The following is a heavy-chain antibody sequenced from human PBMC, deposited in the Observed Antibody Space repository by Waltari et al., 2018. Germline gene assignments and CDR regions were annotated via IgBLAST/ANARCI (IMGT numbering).Heavy chain of an antibody. J-gene: IGHJ5*02. CDR2: ISAYNVKT. CDR3: AGGSPFSP. CDR1: GYTFTSYG. Sequence: QVQLVQSGAEVKKPGASVKVSCKASGYTFTSYGISWVRQAPGQGLEWMGGISAYNVKTNYAQKLQGRVTMTPATSTSTAYMELRSLTSDDTAVDYCAGGSPFSPWGQGTLVTVSS. V-gene: IGHV1-18*04. D-gene: IGHD3-16*01.